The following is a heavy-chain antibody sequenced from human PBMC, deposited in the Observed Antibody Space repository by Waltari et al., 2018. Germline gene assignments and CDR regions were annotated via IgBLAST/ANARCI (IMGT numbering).Heavy chain of an antibody. CDR2: IDPSDSFR. V-gene: IGHV5-10-1*01. CDR1: GYSFTSHW. D-gene: IGHD2-2*01. CDR3: VRHRTTYPLEIDY. J-gene: IGHJ4*02. Sequence: EVQLVQSGAEVKKPEESLRISCEGSGYSFTSHWISRVREMPGKGLGWVGRIDPSDSFRNYGPAFEGHVTISVDQSLRTAYLQWDSLKASDTAIYYCVRHRTTYPLEIDYWGQGTLVTVSS.